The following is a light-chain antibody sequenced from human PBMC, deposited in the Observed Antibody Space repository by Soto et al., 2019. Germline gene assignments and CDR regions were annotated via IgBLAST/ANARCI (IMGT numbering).Light chain of an antibody. CDR1: RSNIGDNT. J-gene: IGLJ2*01. CDR2: YSN. V-gene: IGLV1-44*01. Sequence: QSVLTQPPSVSGTPGQRVTISCYGSRSNIGDNTVNWYQQLPGTAPKLLVYYSNQRPSGVPDRFSGSKSGTSASLAISGLQSEDEADYYCAAWDDSLNGPVFGGGTKLTVL. CDR3: AAWDDSLNGPV.